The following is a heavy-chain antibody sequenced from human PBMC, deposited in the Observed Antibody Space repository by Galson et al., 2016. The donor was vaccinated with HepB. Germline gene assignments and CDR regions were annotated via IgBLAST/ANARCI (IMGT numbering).Heavy chain of an antibody. D-gene: IGHD3-3*01. CDR3: AREGGYDFWSGYSFRVWSLDY. CDR1: GFTFSSYG. J-gene: IGHJ4*02. V-gene: IGHV3-33*01. Sequence: SLRLSCAASGFTFSSYGMHWVRQAPGKGLEWVAVIWYDGSDKYYADSVKGRFTISRDNSKNTLYLQMSSLRAEDTAVYYCAREGGYDFWSGYSFRVWSLDYWGQGTLVTDSS. CDR2: IWYDGSDK.